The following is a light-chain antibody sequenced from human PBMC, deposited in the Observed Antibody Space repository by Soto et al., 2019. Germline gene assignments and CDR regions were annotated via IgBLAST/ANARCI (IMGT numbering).Light chain of an antibody. CDR3: QQRTDRPPWT. J-gene: IGKJ1*01. Sequence: DIVLTQSPGTLSFSPGERATLSCRASHSASSSYLAWYQQRPGQAPRLLIYGASSRATGIPDRFSGSGSGTDFTLTISRLEPEDFAVYYCQQRTDRPPWTFGQGTKVDIK. CDR1: HSASSSY. CDR2: GAS. V-gene: IGKV3D-20*02.